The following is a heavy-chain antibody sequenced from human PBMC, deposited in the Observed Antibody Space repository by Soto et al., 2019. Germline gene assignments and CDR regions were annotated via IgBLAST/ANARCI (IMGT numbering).Heavy chain of an antibody. CDR3: AKGYYYDSSGYYFAFDI. J-gene: IGHJ3*02. CDR2: ISGSGGST. CDR1: GFTFSSYA. Sequence: PGGSLRLSCAASGFTFSSYAMSWVRQAPGKGLEWVSAISGSGGSTYYADSVKGRFTISRDNSKNTLYPQMNSLRAEDTAVYYCAKGYYYDSSGYYFAFDIWGQGTMVTVSS. D-gene: IGHD3-22*01. V-gene: IGHV3-23*01.